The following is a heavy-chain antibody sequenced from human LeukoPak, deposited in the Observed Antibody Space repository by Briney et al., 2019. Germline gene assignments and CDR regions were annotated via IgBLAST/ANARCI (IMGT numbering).Heavy chain of an antibody. CDR2: IYYSGST. CDR1: GGCISSYY. D-gene: IGHD3-10*01. J-gene: IGHJ5*02. CDR3: ARGGSGSYPNWFDP. V-gene: IGHV4-39*01. Sequence: SETLSLTCTVSGGCISSYYWSWIRQPPGKGLEWIGSIYYSGSTYYNPSLKSRVTISVDTSKNQFSLKLSSVTAADTAVYYCARGGSGSYPNWFDPWGQGTLVTVSS.